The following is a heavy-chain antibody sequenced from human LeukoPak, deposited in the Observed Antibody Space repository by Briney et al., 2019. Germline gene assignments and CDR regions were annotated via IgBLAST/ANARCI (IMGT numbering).Heavy chain of an antibody. J-gene: IGHJ4*02. Sequence: ASVKVSCKASGYTFTGYYMHWVRQAPGQGLEWMGWINPNSGGTNYAQKFQGRVTMTRDTSISTAYMELSRLRSDDTAVYYCAREEVAAAKPPKGNYWGQGTLATVSS. CDR1: GYTFTGYY. V-gene: IGHV1-2*02. CDR2: INPNSGGT. D-gene: IGHD6-13*01. CDR3: AREEVAAAKPPKGNY.